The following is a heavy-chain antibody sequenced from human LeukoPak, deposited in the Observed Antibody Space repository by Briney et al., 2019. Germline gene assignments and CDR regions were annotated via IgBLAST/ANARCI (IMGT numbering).Heavy chain of an antibody. Sequence: GGSLRPSCAASGFTFSSYSMNWVRQAPGKGLEWVSSIRSSSSYIYYADSVKGRFTISRDNAKNSLYLQMNSLRAEDTAVYYCARPRIWGFDYWGQGTLVTVSS. V-gene: IGHV3-21*01. CDR3: ARPRIWGFDY. CDR1: GFTFSSYS. D-gene: IGHD3-16*01. CDR2: IRSSSSYI. J-gene: IGHJ4*02.